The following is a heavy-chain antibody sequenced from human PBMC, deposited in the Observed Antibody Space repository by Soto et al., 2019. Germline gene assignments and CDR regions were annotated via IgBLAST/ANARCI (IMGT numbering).Heavy chain of an antibody. CDR3: AKDPPMDT. CDR2: VFHSGST. Sequence: QVRLQESGPGLVEPSGTLSLTCTVSGDSITNSHWWSWVRQPPGKGLEWIGEVFHSGSTRYKPSLQGRVTRSIDKSKTQFSLRLTSVTAADAAVYCCAKDPPMDTWGQGILVAVSS. J-gene: IGHJ5*02. CDR1: GDSITNSHW. V-gene: IGHV4-4*01.